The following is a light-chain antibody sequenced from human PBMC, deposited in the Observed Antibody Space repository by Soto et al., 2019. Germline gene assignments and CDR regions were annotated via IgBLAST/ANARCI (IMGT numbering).Light chain of an antibody. V-gene: IGKV1-39*01. CDR1: QSISSY. CDR3: QQYNSYRT. Sequence: DIQMTQSPSSLSASVGDRVTITCRASQSISSYLNWYQQKPGKAPKLLIYAASSLQSGVPSRFSGSGSGTDFTLTISSLQPDDFATYYCQQYNSYRTFGQGTKVGI. CDR2: AAS. J-gene: IGKJ1*01.